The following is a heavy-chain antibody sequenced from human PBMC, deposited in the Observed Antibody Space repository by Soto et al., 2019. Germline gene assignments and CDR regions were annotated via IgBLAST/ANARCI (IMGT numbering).Heavy chain of an antibody. CDR1: GFALRDSA. CDR2: MYASGDV. D-gene: IGHD2-21*01. Sequence: EVQLVESGGDLVQPGRSLRLSCATSGFALRDSAMHWVRQVPGGGLEWVSGMYASGDVGYADSVKGRFSMSRDVAKNSXXXXXXXLXXXXXXXXYCVKDNLSGGADVWGQGTTVTVSS. J-gene: IGHJ6*02. CDR3: VKDNLSGGADV. V-gene: IGHV3-9*01.